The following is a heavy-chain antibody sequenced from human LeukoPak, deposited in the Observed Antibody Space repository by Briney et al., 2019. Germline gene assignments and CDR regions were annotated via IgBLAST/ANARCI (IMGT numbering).Heavy chain of an antibody. Sequence: GGSLRLSCAASGFTFSSYAMSWVRQAPGKGLAWVPAISPTSSSTSFADSVKGRFTISRDNSKNTLYLQMNSLRAEDTAVYYCAKQPCGGKVLEYWGQGTLVTVSP. V-gene: IGHV3-23*01. CDR2: ISPTSSST. CDR3: AKQPCGGKVLEY. J-gene: IGHJ4*02. D-gene: IGHD4-23*01. CDR1: GFTFSSYA.